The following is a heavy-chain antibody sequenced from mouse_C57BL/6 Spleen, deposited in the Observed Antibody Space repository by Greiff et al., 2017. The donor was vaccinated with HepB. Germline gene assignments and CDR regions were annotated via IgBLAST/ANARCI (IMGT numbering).Heavy chain of an antibody. V-gene: IGHV5-9-1*02. D-gene: IGHD2-1*01. Sequence: EVQLVESGAGLVKPGGSLKLSCAASGFTFSSYAMSWVRQTPEKRLEWVAYISSGGDYIYYADTVKGRFTISRDNARNTLYLQMSSLKSEDTAVYYGTSGYGNCLGYYAMDYWGQGTSVTVAS. CDR2: ISSGGDYI. CDR1: GFTFSSYA. CDR3: TSGYGNCLGYYAMDY. J-gene: IGHJ4*01.